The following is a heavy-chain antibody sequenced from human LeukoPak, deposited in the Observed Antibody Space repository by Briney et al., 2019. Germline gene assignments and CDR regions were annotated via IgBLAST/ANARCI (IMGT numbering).Heavy chain of an antibody. J-gene: IGHJ6*03. D-gene: IGHD4-11*01. CDR3: ARVYRYYYYMDV. Sequence: GASVTVSCKASGYTFTSYDINWVRRATGQGLEWMGWMNPNSGNTGYAQKFQGRVTMTRNTSISTAYMELRSLRSDDTAVYYCARVYRYYYYMDVWGKGTTVTISS. V-gene: IGHV1-8*01. CDR1: GYTFTSYD. CDR2: MNPNSGNT.